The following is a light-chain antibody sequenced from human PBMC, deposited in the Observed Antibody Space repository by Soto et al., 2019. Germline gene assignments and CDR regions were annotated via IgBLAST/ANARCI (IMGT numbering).Light chain of an antibody. V-gene: IGKV3-20*01. CDR2: CAS. CDR3: QEYDDSPPWT. CDR1: QSIGSGS. Sequence: EIVLTQSPGTLSLSPGERAALSSRASQSIGSGSLAWYPQRPGQAPRLLVYCASSRATGAPDRFSGSGSGTDFSLTISRLEPEDFAVYCCQEYDDSPPWTFGQGNKVEIK. J-gene: IGKJ1*01.